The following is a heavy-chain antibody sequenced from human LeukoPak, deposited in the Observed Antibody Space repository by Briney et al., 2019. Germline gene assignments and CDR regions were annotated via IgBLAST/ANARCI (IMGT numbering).Heavy chain of an antibody. V-gene: IGHV4-34*01. CDR1: GGSFSGYY. CDR2: INHSGST. Sequence: PSETLSLTCAVYGGSFSGYYWSWIRQPPGKGLEWIGEINHSGSTNYNPSLKSRVTISVDTSKNQFSLKLSSVTAADTAVYYCARHGPYSSSWYQGGYYYYYMDVWGKGTTVTISS. CDR3: ARHGPYSSSWYQGGYYYYYMDV. J-gene: IGHJ6*03. D-gene: IGHD6-13*01.